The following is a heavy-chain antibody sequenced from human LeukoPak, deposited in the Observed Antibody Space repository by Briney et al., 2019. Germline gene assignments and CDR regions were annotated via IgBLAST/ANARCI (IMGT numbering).Heavy chain of an antibody. V-gene: IGHV4-39*07. J-gene: IGHJ4*02. CDR3: ARDYGGNG. Sequence: SETLSLTCTVSGGSISSSSYYWGWIRQPPGKGLEWIGSIYYSGSTYYNPSLKSRVTISVDTSKNQFSLKLSSVTAADTAVYYCARDYGGNGWGQGTLVTVSS. CDR2: IYYSGST. D-gene: IGHD4-23*01. CDR1: GGSISSSSYY.